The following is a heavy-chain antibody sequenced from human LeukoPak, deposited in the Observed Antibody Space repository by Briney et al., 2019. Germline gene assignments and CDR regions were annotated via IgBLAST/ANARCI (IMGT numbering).Heavy chain of an antibody. Sequence: SETLSLTCTVSGGSINNYYWSWIRQPPGKGLEWIGYIYYSGSTNYNPSLKSRVTMSLDTSKNQFSLKLSSVTAADTAVYYCAREADHYFDYWGQGTLVTVSS. CDR1: GGSINNYY. V-gene: IGHV4-59*12. CDR3: AREADHYFDY. J-gene: IGHJ4*02. CDR2: IYYSGST.